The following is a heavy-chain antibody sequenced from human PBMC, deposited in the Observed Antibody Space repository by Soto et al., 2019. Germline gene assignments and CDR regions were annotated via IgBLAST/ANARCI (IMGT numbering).Heavy chain of an antibody. CDR1: GYIFTSYW. Sequence: PGESMKICCNGSGYIFTSYWIGWVRQMTGKGLEWMGIIYPGDSDTRYSPSFQGQVTISADKSISTAYLQWSRLKASDTAMYYFSRHFSPYNWNYPAYNYYGMDVWGQGTTGTVSS. CDR3: SRHFSPYNWNYPAYNYYGMDV. D-gene: IGHD1-7*01. CDR2: IYPGDSDT. V-gene: IGHV5-51*01. J-gene: IGHJ6*02.